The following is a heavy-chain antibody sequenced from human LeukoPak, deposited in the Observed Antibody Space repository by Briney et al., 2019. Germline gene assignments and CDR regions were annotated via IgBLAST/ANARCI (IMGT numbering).Heavy chain of an antibody. CDR1: GFIFNTYV. J-gene: IGHJ3*02. Sequence: GGSLRLSCAASGFIFNTYVMHWIRQAPGKGLEWLAFIRYDGSNKNYADSVKGRFTISRDNTKNSLYLQMNSLRAEDTAVYYCAKDGGSDPDSFDIWGQGTMVTVSS. D-gene: IGHD2-15*01. CDR2: IRYDGSNK. V-gene: IGHV3-30*02. CDR3: AKDGGSDPDSFDI.